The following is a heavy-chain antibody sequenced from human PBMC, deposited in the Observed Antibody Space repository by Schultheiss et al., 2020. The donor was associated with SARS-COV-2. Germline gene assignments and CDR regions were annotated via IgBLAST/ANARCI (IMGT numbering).Heavy chain of an antibody. J-gene: IGHJ3*02. CDR1: GGSISSYY. V-gene: IGHV4-34*01. CDR2: INHSGST. Sequence: GSLRLSCTVSGGSISSYYWSWIRQPPGKGLEWIGEINHSGSTNYNPSLKSRVTISVVTSKSQFSLKLNSVTAADTAVYYCARGWGSGAFDIWGQGTMVTVSS. CDR3: ARGWGSGAFDI. D-gene: IGHD7-27*01.